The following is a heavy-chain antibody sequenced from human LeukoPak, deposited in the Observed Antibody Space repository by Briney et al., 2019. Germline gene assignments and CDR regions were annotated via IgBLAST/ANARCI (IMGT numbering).Heavy chain of an antibody. CDR2: ISSSGSTI. CDR1: GFTFSSYE. J-gene: IGHJ6*02. Sequence: GGSLRLSCAASGFTFSSYEMNWVRQAPGKGLEWVSYISSSGSTIYYADSVKGRFTISRGNAKNSLYLQMNSLRAEDTAVYYCARAQQDFWSGNYYYYGMDVWGQGTTVTVSS. V-gene: IGHV3-48*03. D-gene: IGHD3-3*01. CDR3: ARAQQDFWSGNYYYYGMDV.